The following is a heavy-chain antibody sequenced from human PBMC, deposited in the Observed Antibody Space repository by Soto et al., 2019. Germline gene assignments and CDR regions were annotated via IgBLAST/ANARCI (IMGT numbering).Heavy chain of an antibody. D-gene: IGHD6-19*01. CDR2: IWYDGSNK. Sequence: LRLSCAASGFTFSSYGMHWVRQAPGKGLEWVAVIWYDGSNKYYADSVKGRFTISRDNSKNTLYLQMNSLRAEDTAVYYCARERIAVADNYGMDVWGQGTTVTVSS. CDR3: ARERIAVADNYGMDV. CDR1: GFTFSSYG. V-gene: IGHV3-33*01. J-gene: IGHJ6*02.